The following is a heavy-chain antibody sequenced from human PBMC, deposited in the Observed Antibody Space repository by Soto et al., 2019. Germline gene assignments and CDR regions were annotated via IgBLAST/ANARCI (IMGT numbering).Heavy chain of an antibody. CDR3: ARDLYRGDFWSGYQRAGHYFDY. D-gene: IGHD3-3*01. Sequence: GGSLRLSCAASGFTFSSYSMNWVRQAPGKGLEWVSYISSSSSTIYYVDSVKGRFTISRDNAKNSLYLQMNSLRAEDTAVYYCARDLYRGDFWSGYQRAGHYFDYWGQGTLVTVSS. CDR2: ISSSSSTI. J-gene: IGHJ4*02. V-gene: IGHV3-48*01. CDR1: GFTFSSYS.